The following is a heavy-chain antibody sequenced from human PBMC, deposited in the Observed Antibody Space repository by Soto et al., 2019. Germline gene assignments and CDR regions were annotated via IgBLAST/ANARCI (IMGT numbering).Heavy chain of an antibody. Sequence: QVQLVQSGGEVKKPGASVNVSCKTSGYSFTTYGISWVRQAPGQGLEWMGWISGYNGNTHYAQKFQGRVSMTTDTSTSTAYMELRSLRSDDTAVYYCAREGPAPYYYYGMDVWGQGTTVTVSS. J-gene: IGHJ6*02. CDR1: GYSFTTYG. CDR3: AREGPAPYYYYGMDV. CDR2: ISGYNGNT. V-gene: IGHV1-18*01.